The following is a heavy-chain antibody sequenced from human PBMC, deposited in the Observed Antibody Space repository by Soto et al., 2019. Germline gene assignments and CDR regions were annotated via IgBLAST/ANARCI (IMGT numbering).Heavy chain of an antibody. D-gene: IGHD3-10*01. V-gene: IGHV3-72*01. CDR1: GLSFSDHY. CDR2: IRNRANSYAT. J-gene: IGHJ4*02. Sequence: EVQLVESGGGFVQPGGSLRLSCAASGLSFSDHYMDWVRQAPGRGLEWVGRIRNRANSYATEYAASVEGRLTISREDSKYPLYLQKNTPKIEDTAVYYCASSWFGVSKYFHYWGEGILVTVSS. CDR3: ASSWFGVSKYFHY.